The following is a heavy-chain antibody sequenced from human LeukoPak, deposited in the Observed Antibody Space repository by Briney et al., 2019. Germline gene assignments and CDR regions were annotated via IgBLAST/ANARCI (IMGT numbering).Heavy chain of an antibody. J-gene: IGHJ5*02. V-gene: IGHV1-18*01. Sequence: ASVKVSGKASGYTFTSYGISWVRQAPGQGPEWMGWISAYNGNTNYAQKLQGRVTMTTDTSTSTAYMELSSLRSEDTAVYYCAADHDYSLSYDSYGPLDPWGQGTLVTVSS. CDR3: AADHDYSLSYDSYGPLDP. CDR1: GYTFTSYG. D-gene: IGHD4-11*01. CDR2: ISAYNGNT.